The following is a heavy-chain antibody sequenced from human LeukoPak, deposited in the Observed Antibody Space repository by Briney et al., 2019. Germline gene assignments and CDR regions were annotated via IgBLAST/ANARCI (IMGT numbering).Heavy chain of an antibody. CDR1: GFTVSSNY. CDR2: IYSGGST. V-gene: IGHV3-53*01. CDR3: ASRTDGGYAYYFDH. Sequence: PGGSLRLSCAASGFTVSSNYMSWVRQAPGKGLEWVSVIYSGGSTYYADSVKGRFTISRDNAKNSLYLQMNSLRGDDTAVYYCASRTDGGYAYYFDHWGQGTLVTVSS. D-gene: IGHD3-22*01. J-gene: IGHJ4*02.